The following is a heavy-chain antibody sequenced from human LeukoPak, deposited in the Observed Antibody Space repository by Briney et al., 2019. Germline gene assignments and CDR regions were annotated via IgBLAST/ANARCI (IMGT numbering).Heavy chain of an antibody. CDR3: ARSSVGYCSSTSCNVYYYYMDV. CDR2: IHYTGST. V-gene: IGHV4-59*01. CDR1: GGSISSYY. D-gene: IGHD2-2*01. J-gene: IGHJ6*03. Sequence: SETLSLTCTVSGGSISSYYWTWIRQPPGKGLEWIGYIHYTGSTNYNPSLKSRVTISVDRSKNQFSLKLSSVTAADTAVYYCARSSVGYCSSTSCNVYYYYMDVWGKETTATVSS.